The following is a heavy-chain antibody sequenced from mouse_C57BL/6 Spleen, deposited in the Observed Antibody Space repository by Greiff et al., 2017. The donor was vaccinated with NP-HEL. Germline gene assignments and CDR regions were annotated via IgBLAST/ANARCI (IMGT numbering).Heavy chain of an antibody. V-gene: IGHV1-80*01. D-gene: IGHD1-1*01. Sequence: QVQLQQSGAELVKPGASVKISCKASGYAFSSYWMNWVKQRPGKGLEWIGQIYPGDGDTNYNGKFKGKATLTADKSSSTAYMQLSSLTSEDSAVYFCANGYYGSSYWYFDVWGTGTTVTVSS. CDR3: ANGYYGSSYWYFDV. CDR2: IYPGDGDT. J-gene: IGHJ1*03. CDR1: GYAFSSYW.